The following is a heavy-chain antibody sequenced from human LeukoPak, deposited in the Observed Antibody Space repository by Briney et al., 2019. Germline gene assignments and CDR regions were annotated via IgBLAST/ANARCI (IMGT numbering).Heavy chain of an antibody. J-gene: IGHJ3*02. D-gene: IGHD6-6*01. CDR3: ATRKIAARRAFDI. Sequence: ALVKVSCKVSGYTLTELSMHWVRQAPGKGLEWMGGFDPEDGETIYAQKFQGRVTMTEDTSTDTAYMELSSLRSEDTAVYYCATRKIAARRAFDIWGQGTMVTVSS. CDR1: GYTLTELS. CDR2: FDPEDGET. V-gene: IGHV1-24*01.